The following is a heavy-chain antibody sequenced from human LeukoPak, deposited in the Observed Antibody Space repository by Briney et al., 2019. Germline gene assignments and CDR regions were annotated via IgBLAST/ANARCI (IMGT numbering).Heavy chain of an antibody. CDR1: GFTFSSYS. CDR3: AKDRALKVGALFDY. D-gene: IGHD1-26*01. V-gene: IGHV3-23*01. Sequence: GGSLRLSCAASGFTFSSYSMNWVRQAPGKGLEWVSAISGSGGSTYYADSVKGRFNISRDNSKNTLYLQMNSLRAEDTAVYYCAKDRALKVGALFDYWGQGTLVTVSS. J-gene: IGHJ4*02. CDR2: ISGSGGST.